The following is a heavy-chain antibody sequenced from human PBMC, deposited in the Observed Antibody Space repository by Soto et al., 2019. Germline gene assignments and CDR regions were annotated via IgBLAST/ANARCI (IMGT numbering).Heavy chain of an antibody. D-gene: IGHD2-8*02. J-gene: IGHJ4*02. CDR1: GFTVSSKY. CDR2: LLSGGTT. Sequence: GGSLRHACGVSGFTVSSKYISWMRHASGQELEWVSVLLSGGTTYYADSVKGRFTISRDTSKNTLYLQMNSLRAEDTAVYFCAGGTGAYSPRYFDYWGQGTLVTVSS. V-gene: IGHV3-53*01. CDR3: AGGTGAYSPRYFDY.